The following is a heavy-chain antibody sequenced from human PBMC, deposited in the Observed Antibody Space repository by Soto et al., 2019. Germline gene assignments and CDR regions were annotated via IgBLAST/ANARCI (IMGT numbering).Heavy chain of an antibody. D-gene: IGHD3-10*01. CDR1: GFTFSSYS. V-gene: IGHV3-23*01. Sequence: VGSVRLSCAASGFTFSSYSMSWVRQAPGKGLEWVSGFRTSGDGGTTYYADSVKGRFTISRDNSKNMLFLQMNSLRAEDTAIYYCAKKVNSGPGSQYFDYWGQGTLVTVSS. CDR3: AKKVNSGPGSQYFDY. CDR2: FRTSGDGGTT. J-gene: IGHJ4*02.